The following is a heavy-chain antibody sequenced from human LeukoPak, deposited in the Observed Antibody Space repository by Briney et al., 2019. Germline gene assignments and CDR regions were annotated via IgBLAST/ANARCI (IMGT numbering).Heavy chain of an antibody. CDR1: GYTFTGYY. Sequence: ASVKVSCKASGYTFTGYYKHWVRQAPGQGLEWMGRINPNSGGTNYAQKFQGRVTMTRDTSISTAYMELSRLRSDDTAVYYCARDHSLGGRDFDYWGQGTLVTVSS. J-gene: IGHJ4*02. D-gene: IGHD7-27*01. V-gene: IGHV1-2*06. CDR3: ARDHSLGGRDFDY. CDR2: INPNSGGT.